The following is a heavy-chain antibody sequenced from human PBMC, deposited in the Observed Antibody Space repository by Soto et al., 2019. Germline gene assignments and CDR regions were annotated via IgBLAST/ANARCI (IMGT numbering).Heavy chain of an antibody. J-gene: IGHJ4*02. Sequence: QPGGSLRLSCAASGFTFSGSAMHWVRQASGKGLEWVGRIRSKANSYATAYAASVKGRFTISRDDSKNTAYLQMNSLKTEDTAVYYCTRSSEWLQFYYFDYWGQGTLVTVSS. D-gene: IGHD5-12*01. V-gene: IGHV3-73*01. CDR2: IRSKANSYAT. CDR1: GFTFSGSA. CDR3: TRSSEWLQFYYFDY.